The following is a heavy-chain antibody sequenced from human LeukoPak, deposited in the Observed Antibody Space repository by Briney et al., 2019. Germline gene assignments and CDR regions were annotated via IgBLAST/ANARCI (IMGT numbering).Heavy chain of an antibody. Sequence: ASVKVSCKASGGTFSSYAISWVRQAPGQGLEWMGWISAYNGNTNYAQKLQGRVTMTTDTSTSTAYMELRSLRSDDTAVYYCARPDYDYWSGYFFLDYWGQGTLVTVSS. CDR1: GGTFSSYA. D-gene: IGHD3-3*01. CDR2: ISAYNGNT. V-gene: IGHV1-18*01. CDR3: ARPDYDYWSGYFFLDY. J-gene: IGHJ4*02.